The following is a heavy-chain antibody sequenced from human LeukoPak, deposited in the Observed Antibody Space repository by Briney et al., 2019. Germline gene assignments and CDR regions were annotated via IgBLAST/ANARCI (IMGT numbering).Heavy chain of an antibody. CDR3: ARRFYDNLTGQTLYDC. V-gene: IGHV3-64*01. D-gene: IGHD3-9*01. CDR2: ISSNGGST. J-gene: IGHJ4*02. Sequence: GGSLRLSCAASGFTFSSYAMHWVRQAPGKGLEYVSAISSNGGSTYYANSVKGRFTISRDNSKNTLYLQMNSLRVEDSAVYYCARRFYDNLTGQTLYDCWGQGTLVTVSS. CDR1: GFTFSSYA.